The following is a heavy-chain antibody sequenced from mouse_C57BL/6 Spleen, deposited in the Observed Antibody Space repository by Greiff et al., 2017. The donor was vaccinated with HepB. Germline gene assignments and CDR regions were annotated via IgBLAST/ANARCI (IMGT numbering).Heavy chain of an antibody. CDR2: IDPEDGET. D-gene: IGHD1-1*01. V-gene: IGHV14-2*01. CDR1: GFNIKDYY. J-gene: IGHJ2*01. Sequence: VHVKQSGAELVKPGASVKLSCTASGFNIKDYYMHWVKQRTEQGLEWIGRIDPEDGETKYAPKFQGKATITAETSSNTAYLQLSSLTSEDTAVDYCARTVVAPYFDYWGQGTTLTVSS. CDR3: ARTVVAPYFDY.